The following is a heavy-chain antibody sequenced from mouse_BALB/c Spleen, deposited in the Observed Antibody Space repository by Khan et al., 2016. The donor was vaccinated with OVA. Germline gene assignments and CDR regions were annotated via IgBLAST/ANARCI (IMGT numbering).Heavy chain of an antibody. J-gene: IGHJ4*01. CDR1: GYTFTNYG. CDR3: ARGGRRAMDY. CDR2: INTYTGEP. Sequence: QIQLVQSGPELKKPGETVKISCKASGYTFTNYGMNWVKQAPGKGLKWMGWINTYTGEPTYADDFKGRFAFSLETSTTTAYLQINNLKNADTATYFCARGGRRAMDYWGQGTSVTVSS. D-gene: IGHD3-3*01. V-gene: IGHV9-3-1*01.